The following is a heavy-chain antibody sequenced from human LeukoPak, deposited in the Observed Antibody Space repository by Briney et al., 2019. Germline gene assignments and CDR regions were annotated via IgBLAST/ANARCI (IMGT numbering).Heavy chain of an antibody. J-gene: IGHJ4*02. D-gene: IGHD5-24*01. CDR3: ARGGRWLQFLYDY. V-gene: IGHV4-34*01. CDR1: GGSFSGYY. Sequence: PSETLSLTCAVYGGSFSGYYWSWIRQPPGKGLEWIGEINHSGSTNYNPSLKSRVTISVDTSKNQFSLKLSSVTAADTAVYYCARGGRWLQFLYDYWGQGTLVTVSS. CDR2: INHSGST.